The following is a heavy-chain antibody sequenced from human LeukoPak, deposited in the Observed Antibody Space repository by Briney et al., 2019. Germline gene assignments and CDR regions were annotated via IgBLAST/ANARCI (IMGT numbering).Heavy chain of an antibody. J-gene: IGHJ4*02. CDR1: GFTFSSYE. D-gene: IGHD4-17*01. CDR3: ARGDDYGVY. Sequence: PGGSLRLSCAASGFTFSSYEMNWVRQAPGKGLEWVSYISSSGSTIYYADSVKGRFTISRDNAKNSVYVQMNSLRAEDTAVYYCARGDDYGVYWGQGTLVTVSS. CDR2: ISSSGSTI. V-gene: IGHV3-48*03.